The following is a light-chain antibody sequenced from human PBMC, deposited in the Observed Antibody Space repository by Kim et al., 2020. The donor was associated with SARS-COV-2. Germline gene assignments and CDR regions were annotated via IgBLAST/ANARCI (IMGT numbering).Light chain of an antibody. CDR2: GAS. V-gene: IGKV3-15*01. Sequence: EIEMTQSPATLSVSPGERATLSCRASQSVSSNLAWYQQRPGQAPRLLIYGASTRATGIAARFSGSGSGTEFTLTISSLQSEDFALYYCQQYNYWGTFGQGTKVDIK. J-gene: IGKJ1*01. CDR3: QQYNYWGT. CDR1: QSVSSN.